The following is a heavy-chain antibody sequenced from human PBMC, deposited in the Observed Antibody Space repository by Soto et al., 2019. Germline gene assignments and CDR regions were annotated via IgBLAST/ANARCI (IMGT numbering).Heavy chain of an antibody. CDR3: AKVDLLGICTGGSCYSLDY. Sequence: EVQILESGGGLVQPGGSLRLSCVASGFTFSTYAMSWVRQAPGKGLEWVSGISGSGDTSYYADSVKGLFTISRDNSKNTLYLQMNSLRADDTAVYYCAKVDLLGICTGGSCYSLDYWGQGTLVTVSS. D-gene: IGHD2-15*01. J-gene: IGHJ4*02. CDR2: ISGSGDTS. V-gene: IGHV3-23*01. CDR1: GFTFSTYA.